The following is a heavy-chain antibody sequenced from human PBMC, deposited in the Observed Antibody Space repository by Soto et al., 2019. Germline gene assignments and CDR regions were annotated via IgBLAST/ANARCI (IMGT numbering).Heavy chain of an antibody. V-gene: IGHV3-23*01. J-gene: IGHJ4*02. CDR3: ARSPYYYDSSNYYGY. Sequence: PGGSLRLSCAASGFTFSSYAMSWVRQAPGKGLEWVSVISGDGGSTYYADSVKGRFTISRDNSKNTLYLQLNSLRDEDTAVYYCARSPYYYDSSNYYGYWGQGTLVTSPQ. CDR1: GFTFSSYA. D-gene: IGHD3-22*01. CDR2: ISGDGGST.